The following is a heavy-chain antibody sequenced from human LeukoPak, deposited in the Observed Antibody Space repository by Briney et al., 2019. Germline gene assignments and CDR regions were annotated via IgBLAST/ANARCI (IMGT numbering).Heavy chain of an antibody. Sequence: GGSLRLSCAASGFTFTTYSMNWVRQAPGKGLEWVSYISSSGNTMFYADSVKGRFAISRDNAKNSLYLQMNSLRDDDTAVYYWARGYCNGGNCYGEFWFDSWGQGTLVTVSS. CDR3: ARGYCNGGNCYGEFWFDS. D-gene: IGHD2-15*01. V-gene: IGHV3-48*02. CDR1: GFTFTTYS. CDR2: ISSSGNTM. J-gene: IGHJ5*01.